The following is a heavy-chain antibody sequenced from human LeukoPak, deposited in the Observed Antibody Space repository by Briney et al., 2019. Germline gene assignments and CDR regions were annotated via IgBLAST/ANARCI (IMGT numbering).Heavy chain of an antibody. CDR1: GFTFSSYS. CDR3: ARCRDYDFWSGSAVDY. D-gene: IGHD3-3*01. Sequence: GGSLRLSCAASGFTFSSYSMNWVRQAPGKGLEWVAVISYDGTNTDYADSVKGRFTISRDNSKNALYLQMNSLRAEDTAVYYCARCRDYDFWSGSAVDYWGQGTLVTVSS. CDR2: ISYDGTNT. V-gene: IGHV3-30*03. J-gene: IGHJ4*02.